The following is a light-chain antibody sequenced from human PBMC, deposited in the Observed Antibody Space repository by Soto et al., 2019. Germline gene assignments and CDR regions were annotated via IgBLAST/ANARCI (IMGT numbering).Light chain of an antibody. CDR3: SSFTSTNTVL. CDR1: SSDVGGYNY. CDR2: NVS. J-gene: IGLJ2*01. V-gene: IGLV2-14*01. Sequence: QSVLTQPASVYRSPGQSITIYNNGTSSDVGGYNYVSWYQQHPGKAPKLMIYNVSNRPSGVSNRFSGSKPGNTASLTISGLQAEDEGHYYCSSFTSTNTVLFGGGTKVTVL.